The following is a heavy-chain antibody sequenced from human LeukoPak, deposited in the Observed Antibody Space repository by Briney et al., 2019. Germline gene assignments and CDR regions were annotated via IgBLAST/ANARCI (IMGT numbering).Heavy chain of an antibody. D-gene: IGHD2-2*01. CDR1: GFTFSSYE. CDR2: ISSSGSTI. V-gene: IGHV3-48*03. CDR3: ARDLYCSSTSCSDY. Sequence: GGSLRLSCAASGFTFSSYEMNWVRQAPGKGLEWVSYISSSGSTIYYADSVKGRFTISRDNAKNSLYLQMNSPRAEDTAVYYCARDLYCSSTSCSDYWGQGTLVTVSS. J-gene: IGHJ4*02.